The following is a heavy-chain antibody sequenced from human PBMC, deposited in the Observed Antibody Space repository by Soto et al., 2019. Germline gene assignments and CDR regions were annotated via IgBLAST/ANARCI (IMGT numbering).Heavy chain of an antibody. J-gene: IGHJ4*02. Sequence: QVQLQESGPGLVKPSQTLSLACTVSDGSVSRGGYYWSWIRQSPGKNLEWIGNIYYTGRTSYNPSLKSRLTISLETSKRQFSLRLASVSAADTAVYYCAREGSYHYFYYWGQGALVTGSS. CDR3: AREGSYHYFYY. CDR2: IYYTGRT. CDR1: DGSVSRGGYY. D-gene: IGHD1-26*01. V-gene: IGHV4-31*03.